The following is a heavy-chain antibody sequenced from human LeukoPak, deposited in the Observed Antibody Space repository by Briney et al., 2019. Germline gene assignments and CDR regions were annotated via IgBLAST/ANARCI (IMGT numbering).Heavy chain of an antibody. D-gene: IGHD6-13*01. V-gene: IGHV1-2*02. CDR2: INPNSGGT. CDR3: ARDNVPYSSSWFFDY. CDR1: GYTFTGYY. Sequence: ASVKVSCKASGYTFTGYYMHWVRQAPGQGLEWMGWINPNSGGTNYAQKFQGRVTMTRDTSISTAYMELSRLRSDDTAAYYCARDNVPYSSSWFFDYWGQGTLVTVSS. J-gene: IGHJ4*02.